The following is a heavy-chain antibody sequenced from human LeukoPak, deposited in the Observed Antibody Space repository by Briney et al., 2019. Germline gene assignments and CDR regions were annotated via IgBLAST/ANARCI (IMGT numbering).Heavy chain of an antibody. Sequence: GGSLRLSCAASGFTFSSYWMHWVRQAPGKGLEWVSGISGGSDGTYYADSVKGRFTISRDNSKNTLYLQMNSLRAEDTAIYYCAKGSSGYIYGDYWGQGTLVTVSS. CDR3: AKGSSGYIYGDY. CDR2: ISGGSDGT. CDR1: GFTFSSYW. J-gene: IGHJ4*02. D-gene: IGHD5-18*01. V-gene: IGHV3-23*01.